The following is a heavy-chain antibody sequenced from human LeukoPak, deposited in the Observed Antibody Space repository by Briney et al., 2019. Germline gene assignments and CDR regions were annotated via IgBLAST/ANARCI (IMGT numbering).Heavy chain of an antibody. D-gene: IGHD3-22*01. V-gene: IGHV3-33*01. Sequence: GGSLRLSCAASGFTFSSYGMHWVRQAPGKGLEWVAVIWYDGSNKYYADSVKGRFTISRDNSKNTLYLQMNSLRAEDTAVYYCARGEPYDSSGYSPFQHWGQGTLVTVSS. J-gene: IGHJ1*01. CDR2: IWYDGSNK. CDR1: GFTFSSYG. CDR3: ARGEPYDSSGYSPFQH.